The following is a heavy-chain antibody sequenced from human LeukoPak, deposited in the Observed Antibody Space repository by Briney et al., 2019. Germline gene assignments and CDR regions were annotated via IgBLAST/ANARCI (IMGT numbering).Heavy chain of an antibody. J-gene: IGHJ4*02. D-gene: IGHD6-19*01. CDR3: ARDSSGWVRLPRY. V-gene: IGHV3-7*01. CDR2: IKQGGSEK. CDR1: GFTFTSYW. Sequence: PGGSLRLSCAPSGFTFTSYWMGWVRQSPVKGLEWVASIKQGGSEKHYVDSVKGRFTISRDNAQNSLYLEMNSLRAEDTAVYYCARDSSGWVRLPRYWGQGTLVTVSS.